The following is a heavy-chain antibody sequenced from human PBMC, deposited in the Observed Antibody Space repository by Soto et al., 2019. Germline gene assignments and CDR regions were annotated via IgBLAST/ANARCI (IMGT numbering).Heavy chain of an antibody. J-gene: IGHJ5*02. Sequence: SETLSLTCAVSGGSISSGGYSWSWIRQPPGKGLEWIGYIYHSGSTYYNPSLKSRVTISVDRSKNQFSLKLSSVTAADTAVYYCARELFGRSVWFDPWGQGTLVTVSS. V-gene: IGHV4-30-2*01. CDR2: IYHSGST. D-gene: IGHD3-10*01. CDR3: ARELFGRSVWFDP. CDR1: GGSISSGGYS.